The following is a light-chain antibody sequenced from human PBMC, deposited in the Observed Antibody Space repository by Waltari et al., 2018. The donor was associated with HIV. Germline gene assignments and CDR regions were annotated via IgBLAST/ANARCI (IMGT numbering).Light chain of an antibody. CDR1: ENIGNW. CDR3: QQYNVYPLT. V-gene: IGKV1-5*03. J-gene: IGKJ1*01. Sequence: DIEMTQSPSTLSASVGDTVTITCRTSENIGNWLAWYQMKPGKAPDLLIYRASTLKSGVPSRFTGRGSGTEFALTVRGLQPDDFGTFFCQQYNVYPLTFGQWTRVELK. CDR2: RAS.